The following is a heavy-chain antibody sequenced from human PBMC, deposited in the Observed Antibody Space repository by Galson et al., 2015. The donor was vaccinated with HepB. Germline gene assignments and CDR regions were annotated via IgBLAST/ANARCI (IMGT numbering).Heavy chain of an antibody. CDR2: IKEDGRET. D-gene: IGHD6-13*01. J-gene: IGHJ3*02. Sequence: SLRLSCAASSFTFTNNWMNWVRQAPGKGLEWVANIKEDGRETYYVDSVKGRFTISRDNAKTSLYLQMNSLRVEDTAVYFCAKGMAAAMNDAFDMWGQGTMVTVSS. V-gene: IGHV3-7*01. CDR1: SFTFTNNW. CDR3: AKGMAAAMNDAFDM.